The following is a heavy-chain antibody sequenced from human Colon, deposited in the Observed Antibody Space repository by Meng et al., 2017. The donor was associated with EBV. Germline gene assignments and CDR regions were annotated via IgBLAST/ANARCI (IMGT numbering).Heavy chain of an antibody. J-gene: IGHJ4*02. CDR2: VSHPGSA. V-gene: IGHV4-34*01. D-gene: IGHD3-9*01. CDR3: ARVPTTGYKDH. CDR1: GGSVSGYV. Sequence: QVMRQQLGAGLLKPSETLSLTCTANGGSVSGYVWSWVRQPPGKGMEWIGEVSHPGSANYNPSLKSRVTISVDASEKQFSLRLTSVTAADSAVYYCARVPTTGYKDHWGQGTLVTVSS.